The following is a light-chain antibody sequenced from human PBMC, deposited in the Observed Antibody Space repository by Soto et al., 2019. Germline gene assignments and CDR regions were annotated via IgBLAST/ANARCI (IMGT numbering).Light chain of an antibody. Sequence: EIVVTQAPRTLSLPPGERATLSCRASQSISSYLAWYQQKPGQAPRLLIYDASNRATGIPARFSGSGSGTDFTLTISSLEPEDFAVYYCQQRSNWPITFGQGTRLEIK. CDR1: QSISSY. CDR2: DAS. V-gene: IGKV3-11*01. J-gene: IGKJ5*01. CDR3: QQRSNWPIT.